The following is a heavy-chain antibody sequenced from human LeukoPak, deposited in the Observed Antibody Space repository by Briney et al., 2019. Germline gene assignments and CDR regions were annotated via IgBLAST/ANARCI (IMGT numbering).Heavy chain of an antibody. Sequence: SETLSLTCTVSGGSISSSSYYWVWIRQPPGKGLEWIGSIYYSGSTYYNPSLKSRVTMSVDTSKNQFSLKLSSVTAADTAVYYCARPDYYDFFLDPWGQGTLVTVSS. V-gene: IGHV4-39*07. CDR1: GGSISSSSYY. CDR3: ARPDYYDFFLDP. D-gene: IGHD3-3*01. J-gene: IGHJ5*02. CDR2: IYYSGST.